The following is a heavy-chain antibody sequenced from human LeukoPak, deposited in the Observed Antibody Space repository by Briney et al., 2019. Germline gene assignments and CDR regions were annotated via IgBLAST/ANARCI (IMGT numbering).Heavy chain of an antibody. Sequence: GGSLRLSCAASGFTFSSYELNWVRQTPGKGLEWVSYISSSGSYIYYADSVKGRFTISRDNAKNSLCLQMNSLRAEDTGVYYCARQYYYYTSGYDAFDNWGQGTMVTVSS. D-gene: IGHD3-22*01. J-gene: IGHJ3*02. CDR2: ISSSGSYI. CDR1: GFTFSSYE. CDR3: ARQYYYYTSGYDAFDN. V-gene: IGHV3-48*03.